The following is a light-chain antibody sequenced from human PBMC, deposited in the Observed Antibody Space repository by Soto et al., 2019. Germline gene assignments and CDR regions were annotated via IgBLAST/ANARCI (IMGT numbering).Light chain of an antibody. CDR2: DVS. Sequence: QSALTQPRSVSGSPGRSVTISCTGTSSDAGGYNYVSWYQQHPGKAPKLMIYDVSKRPSGVPDRFSGSKSGNTASLTISGLQAEDEADYYCCSYAGSYTSYVFGTGTKVTVL. CDR3: CSYAGSYTSYV. CDR1: SSDAGGYNY. J-gene: IGLJ1*01. V-gene: IGLV2-11*01.